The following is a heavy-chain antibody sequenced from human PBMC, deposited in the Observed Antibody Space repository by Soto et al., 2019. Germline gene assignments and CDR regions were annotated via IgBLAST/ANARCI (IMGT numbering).Heavy chain of an antibody. CDR1: GGTFSSYA. Sequence: SVKVSCKASGGTFSSYAISWVRQAPGQGLEWMGGIIPIFGTANYAQKFQGRVTITADESTSTAYMELSSLRSEDTAVYYCARSRWGSSTSCYIGGMDVWGQGTTVTVSS. D-gene: IGHD2-2*02. J-gene: IGHJ6*02. CDR3: ARSRWGSSTSCYIGGMDV. V-gene: IGHV1-69*13. CDR2: IIPIFGTA.